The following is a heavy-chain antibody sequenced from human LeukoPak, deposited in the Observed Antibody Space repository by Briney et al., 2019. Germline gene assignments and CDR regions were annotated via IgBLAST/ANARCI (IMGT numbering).Heavy chain of an antibody. V-gene: IGHV4-4*02. J-gene: IGHJ5*02. CDR2: IYHSGST. CDR3: ARDLGTSGSGGGP. Sequence: TETLYLTCAVSGGSISSSNWWNWVRQPPGKGLEWIGEIYHSGSTNYNPPLKSRVTISLDKSKNQFSLKLSSVTAADTAVYYCARDLGTSGSGGGPWGQGTLVTVSS. D-gene: IGHD2-8*01. CDR1: GGSISSSNW.